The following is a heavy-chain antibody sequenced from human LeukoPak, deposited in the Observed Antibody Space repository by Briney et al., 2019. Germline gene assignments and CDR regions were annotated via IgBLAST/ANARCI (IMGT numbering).Heavy chain of an antibody. V-gene: IGHV3-23*01. J-gene: IGHJ4*02. CDR1: GFTFSSYA. D-gene: IGHD6-19*01. CDR3: AKAPSSGWYGRYYFDY. CDR2: ISGSGGST. Sequence: GGSLRLSCAASGFTFSSYAMSWVRQAPGKGLEWVSAISGSGGSTYYADSVKGRLTISRDNSKNTLYLQMNSLRAEDTAVYYCAKAPSSGWYGRYYFDYWGQGTLVTVSS.